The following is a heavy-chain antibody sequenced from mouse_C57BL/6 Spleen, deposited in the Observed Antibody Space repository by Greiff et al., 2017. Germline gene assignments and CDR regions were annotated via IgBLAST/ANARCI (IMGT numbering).Heavy chain of an antibody. D-gene: IGHD1-1*01. CDR3: ARSPYYYGNNWYFDV. Sequence: QVQLQQSGAELVRPGTSVKVSCKASGYAFTNYLIEWVKQRPGQGLEWIGVINTGSGGTNYNEKFKGKATLTADKSSSTAYMQLSSLTSEDSAVYFCARSPYYYGNNWYFDVWGTGTTVTVSS. J-gene: IGHJ1*03. V-gene: IGHV1-54*01. CDR2: INTGSGGT. CDR1: GYAFTNYL.